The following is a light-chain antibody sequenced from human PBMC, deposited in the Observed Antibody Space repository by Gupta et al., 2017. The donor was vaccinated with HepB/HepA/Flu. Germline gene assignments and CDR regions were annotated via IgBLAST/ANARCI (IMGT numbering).Light chain of an antibody. CDR3: QQDNSTPCN. CDR1: QSVLYSSNNKNY. CDR2: WAS. J-gene: IGKJ2*02. V-gene: IGKV4-1*01. Sequence: IVMTQSPDSLAVSLGERATINCKSSQSVLYSSNNKNYLAWYQQKPGQPPKLLIYWASTRESGVPDRFSGSGSGTDSTLTISSLQAEDVAVYYCQQDNSTPCNFGQGTKLEIK.